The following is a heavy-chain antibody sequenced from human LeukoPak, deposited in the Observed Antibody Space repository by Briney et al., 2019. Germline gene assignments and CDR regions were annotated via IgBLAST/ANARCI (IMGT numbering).Heavy chain of an antibody. Sequence: PGGSLRLSCAASGFTFSSYGMHRVRQAPGKGLEWVAFIRYDGSNKYYADSVKGRFTTSRDNSKNTLYLQMNSLRAEDTAVYYCAKGSAAYYYDSSGYNPDYWGQGTLVTVSS. V-gene: IGHV3-30*02. J-gene: IGHJ4*02. CDR3: AKGSAAYYYDSSGYNPDY. CDR2: IRYDGSNK. CDR1: GFTFSSYG. D-gene: IGHD3-22*01.